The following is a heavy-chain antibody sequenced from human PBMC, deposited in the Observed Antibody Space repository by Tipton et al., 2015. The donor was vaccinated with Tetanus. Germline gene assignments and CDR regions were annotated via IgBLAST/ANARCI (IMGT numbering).Heavy chain of an antibody. CDR3: ARERSYYYYGMDV. Sequence: SLRLSCAASGFIFSSYALSWVRQAPGRGLEWVSTISGSGGTTYYADSVKGRFTISRDNSKKTLYLEMNSLRAEDTAVYYCARERSYYYYGMDVWGQGTTVTVSS. J-gene: IGHJ6*02. CDR1: GFIFSSYA. V-gene: IGHV3-23*01. CDR2: ISGSGGTT.